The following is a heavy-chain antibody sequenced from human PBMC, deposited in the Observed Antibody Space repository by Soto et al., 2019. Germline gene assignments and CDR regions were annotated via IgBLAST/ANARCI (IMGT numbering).Heavy chain of an antibody. J-gene: IGHJ6*02. V-gene: IGHV4-59*01. D-gene: IGHD3-22*01. CDR1: GGSISSYY. CDR3: AREGYSRGYYYYYGMDV. Sequence: SETLSLTCTVSGGSISSYYWSWIRQPPGKGLEWIGYIYYSGSTNYNPSLKSRVTISVDTSKNQFSLKLSSVTAADTAVYYCAREGYSRGYYYYYGMDVWGQGTTVPVSS. CDR2: IYYSGST.